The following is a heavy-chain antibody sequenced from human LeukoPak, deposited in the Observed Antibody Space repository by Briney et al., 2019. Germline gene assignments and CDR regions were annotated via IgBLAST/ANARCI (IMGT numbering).Heavy chain of an antibody. J-gene: IGHJ6*03. Sequence: PGGSLRLSCAASGFTFSSYEMNWVRQAPGKGLEWVSYISSSGSTIYYADSVKGRFTISRDNSKNTLYLQMNSLRAEDTAVYYCARASGSGSYYPYYYYYYMDVWGKGTTVTISS. D-gene: IGHD3-10*01. CDR1: GFTFSSYE. CDR3: ARASGSGSYYPYYYYYYMDV. V-gene: IGHV3-48*03. CDR2: ISSSGSTI.